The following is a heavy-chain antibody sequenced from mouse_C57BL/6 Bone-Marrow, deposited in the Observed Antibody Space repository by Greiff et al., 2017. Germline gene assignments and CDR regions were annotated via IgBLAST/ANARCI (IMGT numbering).Heavy chain of an antibody. CDR2: IRSKSNNYAT. J-gene: IGHJ2*01. CDR1: GFSFNTYA. Sequence: EVHLVESGGGLVQPKGSLKLSCAASGFSFNTYAMNWVRQAPGKGLEWVARIRSKSNNYATYYADSVKDRFTISRDDSESMLYLQMNNLKTEDTAMYYCVRFWDGAFDYWGQGTTLTVSS. CDR3: VRFWDGAFDY. V-gene: IGHV10-1*01. D-gene: IGHD4-1*01.